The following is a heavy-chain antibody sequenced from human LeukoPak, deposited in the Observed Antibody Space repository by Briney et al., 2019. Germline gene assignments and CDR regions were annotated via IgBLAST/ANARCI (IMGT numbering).Heavy chain of an antibody. Sequence: GGSLRLSCAASGFSLRTYGMHWVRQAPGKGLEWVAVILNDGDNKYYADSVKGRFTISRDNSKNTLYLQMNSLRAEDTAVYYCARDHGYAFDYWGQGTLVTVSS. CDR2: ILNDGDNK. J-gene: IGHJ4*02. CDR3: ARDHGYAFDY. V-gene: IGHV3-30*03. CDR1: GFSLRTYG. D-gene: IGHD5-12*01.